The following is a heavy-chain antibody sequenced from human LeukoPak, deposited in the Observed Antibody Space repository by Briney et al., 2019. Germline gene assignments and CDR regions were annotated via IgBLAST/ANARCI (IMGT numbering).Heavy chain of an antibody. CDR1: GGTFSSYA. CDR3: ARDSNYCSSTSCYEDY. CDR2: IIPIFGTA. V-gene: IGHV1-69*05. J-gene: IGHJ4*02. D-gene: IGHD2-2*01. Sequence: SVKVSCKASGGTFSSYAISWVRQAPGQGLEWMGGIIPIFGTANYAQKFQGRVTITRDTSASTAYMELSSLRSEDTAVYYCARDSNYCSSTSCYEDYWGQGTLVTVSS.